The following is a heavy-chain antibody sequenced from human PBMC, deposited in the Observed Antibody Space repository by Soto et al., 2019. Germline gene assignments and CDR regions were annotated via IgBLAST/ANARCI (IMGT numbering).Heavy chain of an antibody. CDR3: ARDTRYSSSAESPYYYYGMDV. CDR2: IIPIFGTA. V-gene: IGHV1-69*13. J-gene: IGHJ6*02. CDR1: GGTFSSYA. Sequence: SVKVSCKASGGTFSSYAISWVRQAPGQGLEWMGGIIPIFGTANYAQKFQGRVTITADESTSTAYMELSSLRSEDTAVYYCARDTRYSSSAESPYYYYGMDVWGQGTTVTVSS. D-gene: IGHD6-6*01.